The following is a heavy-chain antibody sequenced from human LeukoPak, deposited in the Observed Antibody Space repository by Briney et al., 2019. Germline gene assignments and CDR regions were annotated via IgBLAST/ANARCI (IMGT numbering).Heavy chain of an antibody. D-gene: IGHD6-19*01. J-gene: IGHJ5*02. CDR2: ISYDGNNE. CDR1: GFTFSSSA. CDR3: ARDRSSGRTTWFDP. Sequence: PGRSLRLSCAAPGFTFSSSAMHWVRQAPGKGLEWVAFISYDGNNEYYADSVKGRFTISRDNSKNTLYLQTNSLRVEDTAVYYCARDRSSGRTTWFDPWGQGTLVTVSS. V-gene: IGHV3-30*04.